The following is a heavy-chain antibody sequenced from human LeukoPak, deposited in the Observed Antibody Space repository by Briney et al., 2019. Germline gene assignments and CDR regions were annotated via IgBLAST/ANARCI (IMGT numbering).Heavy chain of an antibody. CDR3: ARVIPDIVVVVAAIGWFDP. D-gene: IGHD2-15*01. CDR2: IYYGRNT. V-gene: IGHV4-30-4*01. CDR1: GDSISSYHYY. J-gene: IGHJ5*02. Sequence: SETLSLTCTVSGDSISSYHYYWSWLRPPPGQDLVWIGCIYYGRNTYYHPSLQSRITISLDTSKNQFSPKLRSVTAADTAVYYCARVIPDIVVVVAAIGWFDPWGQGTLVTVPA.